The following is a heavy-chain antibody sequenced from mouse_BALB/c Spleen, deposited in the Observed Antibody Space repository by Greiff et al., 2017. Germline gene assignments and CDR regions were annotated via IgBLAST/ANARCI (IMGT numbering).Heavy chain of an antibody. Sequence: QVQLQQSGPELVKPGASVRISCKASGYTFTSYYIHWVKQRPGQGLEWIGWIYPGNVNTKYNEKFKGKATLTADKSSSTAYMQLSSLTSEDSAVYFCARSYYDSSSFGVWGAGTTVTVSS. CDR2: IYPGNVNT. CDR1: GYTFTSYY. V-gene: IGHV1S56*01. J-gene: IGHJ1*01. CDR3: ARSYYDSSSFGV. D-gene: IGHD1-1*01.